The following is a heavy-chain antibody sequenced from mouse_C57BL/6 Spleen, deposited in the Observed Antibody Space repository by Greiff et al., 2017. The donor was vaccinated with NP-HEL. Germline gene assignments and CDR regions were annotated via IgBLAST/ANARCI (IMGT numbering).Heavy chain of an antibody. Sequence: VQLQQSGAELVKPGASVKLSCKASGYTFTSYWMHWVKQRPGQGLEWIGMIHPNSGSTNYNEKFKSKATLTVDKSSSTAYMQLSSLTSEDSAVYYCERSAVVARYFDVWGTGTTVTVSS. J-gene: IGHJ1*03. D-gene: IGHD1-1*01. CDR3: ERSAVVARYFDV. CDR2: IHPNSGST. CDR1: GYTFTSYW. V-gene: IGHV1-64*01.